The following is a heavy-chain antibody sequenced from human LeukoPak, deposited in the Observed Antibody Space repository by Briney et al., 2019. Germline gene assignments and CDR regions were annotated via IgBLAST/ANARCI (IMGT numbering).Heavy chain of an antibody. CDR2: IYYSGST. D-gene: IGHD2-2*01. Sequence: SETLSLTCTVSGGSISSHYCSWIRQPPGKGLEWIGYIYYSGSTNYNPSLKSRVTISVDTSKNQFSLKLSSVTAADTAVYYCARAGYCSSTSCYEWFDYWGQGTLVTVSS. V-gene: IGHV4-59*11. J-gene: IGHJ4*02. CDR3: ARAGYCSSTSCYEWFDY. CDR1: GGSISSHY.